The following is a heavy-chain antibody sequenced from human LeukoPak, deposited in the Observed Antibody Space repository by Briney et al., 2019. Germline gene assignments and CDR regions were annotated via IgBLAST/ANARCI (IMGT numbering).Heavy chain of an antibody. CDR2: INHSGST. V-gene: IGHV4-34*01. Sequence: SETLSLTCAVYGGSFSGYYWSWIRQPPGKGLEWIGEINHSGSTNYNPSLKSRVTISVDTSKNQFSLKLSSVTAADTAVYYCAGIAAAGTAAFDIWGQGTMVTVSS. D-gene: IGHD6-13*01. J-gene: IGHJ3*02. CDR3: AGIAAAGTAAFDI. CDR1: GGSFSGYY.